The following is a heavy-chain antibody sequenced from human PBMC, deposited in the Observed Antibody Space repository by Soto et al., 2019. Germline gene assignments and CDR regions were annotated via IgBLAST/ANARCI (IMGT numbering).Heavy chain of an antibody. CDR1: GGSISSGGYY. V-gene: IGHV4-31*03. D-gene: IGHD4-17*01. J-gene: IGHJ4*02. CDR3: ARDRFSYGDYEGDGVLDY. Sequence: QVQLQESGPGLVKPSQTLSLTCTVSGGSISSGGYYWSWIRQHPGKGLEWIGYIYYSGSTYYNPSLKSRVTISVDTSKNQFSLKLSSVTAADTAVYYCARDRFSYGDYEGDGVLDYWGQGTLVNVSS. CDR2: IYYSGST.